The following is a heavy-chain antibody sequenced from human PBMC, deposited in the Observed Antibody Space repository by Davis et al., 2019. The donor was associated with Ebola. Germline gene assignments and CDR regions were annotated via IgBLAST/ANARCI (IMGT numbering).Heavy chain of an antibody. J-gene: IGHJ3*02. CDR3: ARRKLESGNYCDAFDI. Sequence: GESLKISCEGSGYRFRFNWLGWVRQVPGKGLEWMGFIYADDSDTRYSPSFQGHVTMSADKSISTAYLQWSSLKASDTAMYYCARRKLESGNYCDAFDIWGQGTMVTVSS. V-gene: IGHV5-51*01. CDR1: GYRFRFNW. CDR2: IYADDSDT. D-gene: IGHD1-1*01.